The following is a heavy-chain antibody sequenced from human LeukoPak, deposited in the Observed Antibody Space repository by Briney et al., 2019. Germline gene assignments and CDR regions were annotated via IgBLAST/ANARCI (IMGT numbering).Heavy chain of an antibody. CDR3: AKGLLSSNWSYSSGLDY. D-gene: IGHD6-19*01. CDR1: GFAFNEYN. V-gene: IGHV3-30*02. Sequence: GGSLRLSCAASGFAFNEYNMHWVRQAPGKGLEWVTFIFYDGSSKKEADSVKGRFSISRDNSKNTVYLQMNSLRPEDTAVYYCAKGLLSSNWSYSSGLDYWGQGTLVTVSS. J-gene: IGHJ4*02. CDR2: IFYDGSSK.